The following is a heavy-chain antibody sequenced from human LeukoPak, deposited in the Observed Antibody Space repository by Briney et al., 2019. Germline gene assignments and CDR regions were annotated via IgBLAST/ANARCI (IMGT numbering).Heavy chain of an antibody. CDR3: AKVRPFTPRAVVPEYFDY. CDR1: GFTFSDYA. Sequence: GGSLRLSCAASGFTFSDYAITWVRQAPGKGLESVSHISGNGGSTSYADSVRGRFTVSRDNTKNMLYMQINSLRVDDTAVYYCAKVRPFTPRAVVPEYFDYWGQRPLVAVSS. CDR2: ISGNGGST. V-gene: IGHV3-23*01. J-gene: IGHJ4*02. D-gene: IGHD6-19*01.